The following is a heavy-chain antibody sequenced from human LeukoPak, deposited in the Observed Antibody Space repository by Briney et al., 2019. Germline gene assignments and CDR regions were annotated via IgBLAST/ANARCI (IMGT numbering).Heavy chain of an antibody. CDR3: ARFGREAPDY. CDR1: GFTFSSYS. CDR2: ISSSSSYI. V-gene: IGHV3-21*01. J-gene: IGHJ4*02. Sequence: GGSLRLSCAASGFTFSSYSMNWVRQAPGKGLEWVSSISSSSSYIYYADSVRGRFTISRDNAKNPLYLQMNSLRAEDTAVYYCARFGREAPDYWGQGTLVTVSS. D-gene: IGHD3-16*01.